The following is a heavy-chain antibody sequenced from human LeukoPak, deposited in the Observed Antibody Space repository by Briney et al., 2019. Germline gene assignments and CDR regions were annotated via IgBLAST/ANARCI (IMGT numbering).Heavy chain of an antibody. Sequence: SVKVSCKASGGTFSGYAISWVRQAPGQGLEWMGGIIPTFGTANYAQKFQGRVTITTDESTSTAYMELSSLRSEDTAVYYCAREVGYCSSTSCPFDYWGQGTLVTVSS. V-gene: IGHV1-69*05. CDR1: GGTFSGYA. CDR3: AREVGYCSSTSCPFDY. CDR2: IIPTFGTA. J-gene: IGHJ4*02. D-gene: IGHD2-2*03.